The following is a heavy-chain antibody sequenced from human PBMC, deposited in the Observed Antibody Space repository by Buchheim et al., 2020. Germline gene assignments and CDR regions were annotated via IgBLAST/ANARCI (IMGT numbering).Heavy chain of an antibody. D-gene: IGHD3-22*01. Sequence: QVQLQESGPGLVKPSGTLSLTCAVSGGSISSSNWWSWVRQPPGKGLEWIGEIYHSGSTNYNPTLKSRVTISVDKSQNQFSPKLSSVTAADTAVYYCARDTHDSSGYSTYYFDYWGQGTL. J-gene: IGHJ4*02. CDR1: GGSISSSNW. V-gene: IGHV4-4*02. CDR2: IYHSGST. CDR3: ARDTHDSSGYSTYYFDY.